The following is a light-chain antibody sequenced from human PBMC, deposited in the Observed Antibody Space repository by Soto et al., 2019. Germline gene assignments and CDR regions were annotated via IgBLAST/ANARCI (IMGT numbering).Light chain of an antibody. CDR1: SANIGNNA. J-gene: IGLJ3*02. V-gene: IGLV1-36*01. CDR2: YDS. CDR3: ATWDDTLDGWV. Sequence: QSVLTQPPSVSGAPRQRVTISCSGSSANIGNNAVIWYQHLPGKAPKVLIYYDSPLTSGVSDRFSGSKSGTSASLAISGLQSEDEADYYCATWDDTLDGWVFGGGTKLTVL.